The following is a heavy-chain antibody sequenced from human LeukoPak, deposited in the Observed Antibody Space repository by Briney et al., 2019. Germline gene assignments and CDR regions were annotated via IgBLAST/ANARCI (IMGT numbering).Heavy chain of an antibody. CDR1: GGSISSYS. CDR3: AGTRRSVAGTKSVDY. D-gene: IGHD6-19*01. Sequence: PSETLSLTCTVSGGSISSYSWSWIRQPPGKGLEWIGNIYYSGSTNYIPSLKSRVTISVDTSKNQFSLKLSSVTAADTAVYYCAGTRRSVAGTKSVDYWGQGTLVTVSS. CDR2: IYYSGST. J-gene: IGHJ4*02. V-gene: IGHV4-59*12.